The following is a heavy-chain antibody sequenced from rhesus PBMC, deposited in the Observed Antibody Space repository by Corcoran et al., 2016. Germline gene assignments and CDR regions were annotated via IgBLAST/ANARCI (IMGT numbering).Heavy chain of an antibody. CDR2: IFGNDVGT. V-gene: IGHV4-106*01. CDR1: GGHISHHYF. Sequence: QVQLQESGPGLVKPSETLSPTCTDSGGHISHHYFLIWTSSAPGKGQEWIGYIFGNDVGTQYSPSLKIRVSISMDTSKDRFSLTLSSVTAADTAVYYCATRPPYTTFYFVFDYWGQGVLVTVSS. J-gene: IGHJ4*01. CDR3: ATRPPYTTFYFVFDY. D-gene: IGHD2-27*01.